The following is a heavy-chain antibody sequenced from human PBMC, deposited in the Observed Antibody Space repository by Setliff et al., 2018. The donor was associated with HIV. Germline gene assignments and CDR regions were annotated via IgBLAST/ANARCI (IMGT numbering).Heavy chain of an antibody. V-gene: IGHV4-39*01. Sequence: PSETLSLTCTVSGGSISSSSYYWGWIRQPPGKGLEWIGSIYYSGSTYYNPSLKSRVTISVDTSKNQFSLKLSSVTAADTAVYYCAGGGAAAGIVSYYYYYMDVWGKGTTVTVSS. CDR1: GGSISSSSYY. CDR3: AGGGAAAGIVSYYYYYMDV. D-gene: IGHD6-13*01. CDR2: IYYSGST. J-gene: IGHJ6*03.